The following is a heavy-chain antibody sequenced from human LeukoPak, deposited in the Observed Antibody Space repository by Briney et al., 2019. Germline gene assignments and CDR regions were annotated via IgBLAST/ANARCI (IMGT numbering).Heavy chain of an antibody. V-gene: IGHV3-48*04. CDR3: ARARYNYGCDY. Sequence: PGGSLRLSCAASGFTFSNYNMNWVRQAPGKGLEWVSYISSSSSTIYYADSVKGRFTISRDNAKNSLYLQMNSPRAEDTAVYYCARARYNYGCDYWGQGTLVTVSS. CDR1: GFTFSNYN. D-gene: IGHD5-24*01. CDR2: ISSSSSTI. J-gene: IGHJ4*02.